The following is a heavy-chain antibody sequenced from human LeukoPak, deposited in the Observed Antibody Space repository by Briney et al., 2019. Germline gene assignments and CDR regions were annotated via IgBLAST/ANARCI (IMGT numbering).Heavy chain of an antibody. CDR3: AGCSSTSCYGNWFDP. CDR1: GFPFSSYW. D-gene: IGHD2-2*01. Sequence: GGSLRLSCAASGFPFSSYWMSWVRQAPGKGLEWVANIKQDGSEKYYVDSVKGRFTISRDNAKNSLYLQMNSLRAEDTAVYYCAGCSSTSCYGNWFDPWGQGTLVTVSS. CDR2: IKQDGSEK. J-gene: IGHJ5*02. V-gene: IGHV3-7*01.